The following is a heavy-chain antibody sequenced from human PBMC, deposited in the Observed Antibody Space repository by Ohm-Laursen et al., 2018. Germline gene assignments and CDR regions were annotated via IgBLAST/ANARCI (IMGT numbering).Heavy chain of an antibody. D-gene: IGHD3-16*01. CDR3: ARDPIGAYYFDY. Sequence: SLRLSCAASGFTFSDYYMTWIRQAPGKGLEWVSYISSSGSTIYYVDSVKGRFTMSRDNAKSSLYLHMNSLRAEDTAVYYCARDPIGAYYFDYWGQGTLVTVSS. J-gene: IGHJ4*02. CDR1: GFTFSDYY. CDR2: ISSSGSTI. V-gene: IGHV3-11*01.